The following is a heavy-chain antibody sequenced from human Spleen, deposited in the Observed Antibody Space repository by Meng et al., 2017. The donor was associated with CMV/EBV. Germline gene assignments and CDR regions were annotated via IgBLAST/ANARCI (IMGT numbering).Heavy chain of an antibody. J-gene: IGHJ4*02. CDR3: ARDEYGDIPFEY. V-gene: IGHV1-2*02. CDR2: ITPNGGDT. D-gene: IGHD4/OR15-4a*01. CDR1: GYMFTDYI. Sequence: CPSSGYMFTDYIIHWVRQTPGQGLEWMGWITPNGGDTNYAQKFQGRVTMTRDTFISTAYMELSSLRSDDTAVYYCARDEYGDIPFEYWGQGTLVTVSS.